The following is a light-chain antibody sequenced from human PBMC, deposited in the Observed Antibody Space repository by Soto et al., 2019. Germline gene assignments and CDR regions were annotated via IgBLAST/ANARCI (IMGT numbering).Light chain of an antibody. CDR1: SSDVGGYNY. Sequence: QSALTQPPFASGSPGQSVTISCTGTSSDVGGYNYVSWYQQHPGKAPKLMIYEVSKRPSGVPDRFSGSKSGNTASLTVSGLQAEDEADYYCSSYAGSNNLMVFGGGTKLTVL. CDR3: SSYAGSNNLMV. V-gene: IGLV2-8*01. CDR2: EVS. J-gene: IGLJ2*01.